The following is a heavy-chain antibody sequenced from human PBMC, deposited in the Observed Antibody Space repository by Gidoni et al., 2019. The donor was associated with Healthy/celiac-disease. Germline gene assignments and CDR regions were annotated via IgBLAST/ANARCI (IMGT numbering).Heavy chain of an antibody. Sequence: QVQLVESGGGVVQPGRSLRLSCAASGFTFSSYGMHWVRQAPGKGLEWVAVIWYDGSNKYYADSVKGRFTISRDNSKNTLYLQMNSLRAEDTAVYYCARGSDILTLEELDYWGQGTLVTVSS. V-gene: IGHV3-33*01. CDR1: GFTFSSYG. CDR2: IWYDGSNK. D-gene: IGHD3-9*01. CDR3: ARGSDILTLEELDY. J-gene: IGHJ4*02.